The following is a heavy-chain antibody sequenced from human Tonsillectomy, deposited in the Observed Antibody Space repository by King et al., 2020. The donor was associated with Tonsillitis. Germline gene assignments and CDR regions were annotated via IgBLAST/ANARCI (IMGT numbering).Heavy chain of an antibody. V-gene: IGHV4-61*02. D-gene: IGHD2-8*01. CDR1: GGSISSGSYY. CDR2: TYTSGST. CDR3: ARDLEGYCTNGVCYTNAFDI. Sequence: QLQESGPGLVKPSQTLSLTCTVSGGSISSGSYYWSWIRQPAGKGLEWIGRTYTSGSTNYNPSLKSRVTISVDTSKNQFSLKLSSVTAADTAVYYCARDLEGYCTNGVCYTNAFDIWGQGTMVTVSS. J-gene: IGHJ3*02.